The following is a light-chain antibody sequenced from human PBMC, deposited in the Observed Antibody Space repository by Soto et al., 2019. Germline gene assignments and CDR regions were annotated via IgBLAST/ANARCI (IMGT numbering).Light chain of an antibody. CDR2: EVT. Sequence: QSVLTQPASVSGSPGQSITISCTGTSSDVGYYNYVSWFQQYPGKAPKVIIYEVTNRPSGVSDRFSGSRSGNTASLTISGLQAADEADYYCSSYTSSSTFVFGTGTKLTVL. J-gene: IGLJ1*01. CDR3: SSYTSSSTFV. V-gene: IGLV2-14*01. CDR1: SSDVGYYNY.